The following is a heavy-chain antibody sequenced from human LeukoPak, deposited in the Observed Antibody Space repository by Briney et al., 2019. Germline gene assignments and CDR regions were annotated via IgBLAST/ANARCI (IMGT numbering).Heavy chain of an antibody. Sequence: ASVKVSCKASGNTFTGYQMHWARQAPGQGLEWMGWINPKSGGTSYAQKFQGRVTMTRDTSISTAYMELSRLRSDDTAVYYCARGFAPAYNFGVFDYWAREPWSPSPQ. CDR1: GNTFTGYQ. CDR2: INPKSGGT. D-gene: IGHD1-1*01. CDR3: ARGFAPAYNFGVFDY. J-gene: IGHJ4*02. V-gene: IGHV1-2*02.